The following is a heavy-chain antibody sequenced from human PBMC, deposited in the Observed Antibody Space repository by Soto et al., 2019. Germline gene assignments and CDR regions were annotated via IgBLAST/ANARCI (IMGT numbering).Heavy chain of an antibody. CDR1: GGSFSGYY. CDR3: ARGGRYSSSWYRYYYYYMDV. J-gene: IGHJ6*03. D-gene: IGHD6-13*01. CDR2: INHSGST. Sequence: SETLSLTCAVYGGSFSGYYWSWIRQPPGKGLEWIGEINHSGSTNYNPSLKSRVTISVDTSKNQFSLKLSSVTAADTAVYYCARGGRYSSSWYRYYYYYMDVWGKGTTVTVSS. V-gene: IGHV4-34*01.